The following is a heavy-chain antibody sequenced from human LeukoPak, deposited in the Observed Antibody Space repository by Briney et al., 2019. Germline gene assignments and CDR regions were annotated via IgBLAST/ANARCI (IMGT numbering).Heavy chain of an antibody. D-gene: IGHD6-13*01. CDR2: ISRTGNSI. J-gene: IGHJ4*02. CDR3: ARGPYSSNWYVDY. Sequence: GGSPRLSCAASGFTLSSYEMNWVRLAPGKGLEWISYISRTGNSIYHADSVKGRFTISRDSAKNSLYLQMNSLRAEDTAVYYCARGPYSSNWYVDYWGQGTLVTVAS. V-gene: IGHV3-48*03. CDR1: GFTLSSYE.